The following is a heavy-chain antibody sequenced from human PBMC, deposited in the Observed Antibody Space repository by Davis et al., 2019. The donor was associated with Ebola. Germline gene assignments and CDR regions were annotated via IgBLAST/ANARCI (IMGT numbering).Heavy chain of an antibody. CDR2: INPNSGGT. CDR3: ARVSLMVYDYYYYGMDV. D-gene: IGHD2-8*01. CDR1: GYTFTGYY. Sequence: ASVKVSCKASGYTFTGYYMHWVRKAPGQGLEWMGWINPNSGGTNYAQKFQGRVTMTRDTSISTAYMELSRLRSDDTAVYYCARVSLMVYDYYYYGMDVWGQGTTVTVSS. V-gene: IGHV1-2*02. J-gene: IGHJ6*02.